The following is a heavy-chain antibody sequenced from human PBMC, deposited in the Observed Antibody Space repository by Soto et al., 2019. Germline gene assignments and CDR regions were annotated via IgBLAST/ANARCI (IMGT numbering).Heavy chain of an antibody. CDR2: ISGKNGNT. Sequence: QVQLLQSGVEVKKPGASVKVSCKASGYTFISHGISWVRQAPGHWLEWMGWISGKNGNTNYAQKLQGRVTLTTDTSTSTAYMELRSLISDATAVYYCARVSSSIVVVPDYGMDVWGQGTTVTVSS. J-gene: IGHJ6*02. D-gene: IGHD2-15*01. CDR1: GYTFISHG. CDR3: ARVSSSIVVVPDYGMDV. V-gene: IGHV1-18*04.